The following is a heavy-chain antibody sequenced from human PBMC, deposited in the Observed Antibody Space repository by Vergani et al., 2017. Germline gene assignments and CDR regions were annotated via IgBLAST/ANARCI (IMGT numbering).Heavy chain of an antibody. D-gene: IGHD2-2*02. V-gene: IGHV3-15*01. CDR2: IRSKNDGGTA. J-gene: IGHJ4*02. CDR1: GFTFTAHG. CDR3: YTDYHDY. Sequence: EVQLLESGGGLVQPGGSLRLSCTASGFTFTAHGLNWVRQAPGKGLEWIGRIRSKNDGGTADYAAPLKGRFTISRDDSKDSAFLLVNNLKTEDTAVYFCYTDYHDYWGQGTLVTVSS.